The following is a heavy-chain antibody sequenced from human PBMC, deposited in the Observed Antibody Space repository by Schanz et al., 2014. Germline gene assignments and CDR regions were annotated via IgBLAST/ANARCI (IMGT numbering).Heavy chain of an antibody. Sequence: VLLVESGGGLVKPGGSPRLSCEASGFTFITYTMNWVRQAPGKGLEWVAVIWYDENNKYYADSVKGRFTMSRDNSKNTLYLQMNSLRAEDTAVYYCARANYRRKINFDYWGRGTLVTVSS. D-gene: IGHD3-10*01. J-gene: IGHJ4*02. CDR1: GFTFITYT. CDR3: ARANYRRKINFDY. CDR2: IWYDENNK. V-gene: IGHV3-33*08.